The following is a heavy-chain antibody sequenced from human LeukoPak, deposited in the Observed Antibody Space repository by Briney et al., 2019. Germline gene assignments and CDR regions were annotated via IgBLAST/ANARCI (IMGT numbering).Heavy chain of an antibody. CDR3: AKATSGGDYVPNDY. Sequence: GRSLRLSCAASGFTFDDYAMHWVRQAPGKGLEWVSGISWNSGSIGYADSVKGRFTISRDNAKNSLYLQMNSLRAEDTALYYCAKATSGGDYVPNDYWGQGTLVTVSS. CDR1: GFTFDDYA. D-gene: IGHD4-17*01. J-gene: IGHJ4*02. V-gene: IGHV3-9*01. CDR2: ISWNSGSI.